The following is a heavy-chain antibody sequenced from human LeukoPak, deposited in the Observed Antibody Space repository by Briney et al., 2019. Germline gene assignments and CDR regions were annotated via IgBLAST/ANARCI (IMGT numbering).Heavy chain of an antibody. J-gene: IGHJ4*02. CDR1: GGSISSYY. Sequence: SETLSLTCTVSGGSISSYYWSWIRQPAGKGLEWIGRIYTSGSTNYNPSLKSRVTMSVDTSKDQFSLKLSSVTAADTAVYYCARMGLNPLGYPTYFDYWGQGTLVTVSS. CDR3: ARMGLNPLGYPTYFDY. CDR2: IYTSGST. V-gene: IGHV4-4*07. D-gene: IGHD3-16*02.